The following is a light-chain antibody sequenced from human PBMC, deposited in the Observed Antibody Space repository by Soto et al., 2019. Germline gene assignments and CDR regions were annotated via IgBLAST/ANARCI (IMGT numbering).Light chain of an antibody. CDR3: LQRYNWPPVT. J-gene: IGKJ5*01. CDR2: DVS. V-gene: IGKV3-11*01. Sequence: EIVLTQSPATLSLSPGERATLSCRASQSVTSYLAWYQQKPGQAPRLLIYDVSNRASGIPARFSGSGSETDFTLTISSLEPEDFAVYYCLQRYNWPPVTFGQGTRLEIK. CDR1: QSVTSY.